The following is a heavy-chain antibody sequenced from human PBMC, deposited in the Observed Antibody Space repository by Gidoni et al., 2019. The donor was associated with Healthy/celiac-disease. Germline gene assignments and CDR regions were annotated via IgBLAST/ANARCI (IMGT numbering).Heavy chain of an antibody. J-gene: IGHJ4*02. Sequence: EVQLLESGGGFVQPGGSLRLSCAASGFTFSSYAMSWVRQAPGKGLEWVSAISGSVGSTYYADSVKGRFTISRDNSKNTLDLQMNSLRAEDTAVYYCAKGLWIQLWTPFDYWGQGTLVTVSS. CDR2: ISGSVGST. CDR3: AKGLWIQLWTPFDY. D-gene: IGHD5-18*01. V-gene: IGHV3-23*01. CDR1: GFTFSSYA.